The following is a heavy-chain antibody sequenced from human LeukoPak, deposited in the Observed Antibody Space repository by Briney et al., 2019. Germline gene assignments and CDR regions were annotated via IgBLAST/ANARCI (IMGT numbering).Heavy chain of an antibody. CDR3: ARGDSYGAVAAFDI. CDR2: ISSSSSTI. D-gene: IGHD3-10*01. V-gene: IGHV3-48*02. J-gene: IGHJ3*02. Sequence: PGGSLRLSCAASGFTFSNYRMNWVRQAPVKGLEWVSYISSSSSTIYYADSVKGRFTISRDNAKKSLYLQMNSLRDEDTAVYYCARGDSYGAVAAFDIWGQGTMVTVSS. CDR1: GFTFSNYR.